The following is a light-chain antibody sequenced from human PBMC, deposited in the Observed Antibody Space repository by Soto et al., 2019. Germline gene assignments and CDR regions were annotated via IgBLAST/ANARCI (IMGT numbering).Light chain of an antibody. CDR1: SSDVGGYNY. Sequence: QSVLTQPASVSGSPGQSITISCTGTSSDVGGYNYDSWYQQHPGKAPKFIIYDVSNRPSGVSNHFSGSKSGNTASLTISGLQAEDEADYYCSSYTTSNTRQIVFGTGTQLTVL. J-gene: IGLJ1*01. CDR3: SSYTTSNTRQIV. V-gene: IGLV2-14*01. CDR2: DVS.